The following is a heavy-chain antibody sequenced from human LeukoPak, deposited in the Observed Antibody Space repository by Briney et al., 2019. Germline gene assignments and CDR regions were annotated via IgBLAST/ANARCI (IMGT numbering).Heavy chain of an antibody. CDR2: ISSSSSYI. D-gene: IGHD1-26*01. Sequence: GGSLRLSCAASGFTFSSYSMNWVRQAPGKGLEWVSSISSSSSYIYYADSVKGRFTISRDNAKNSLYLQMNSLRAEDTAVYYCGRVMVGALDAFDIWGQGTMVTVSS. CDR3: GRVMVGALDAFDI. V-gene: IGHV3-21*01. J-gene: IGHJ3*02. CDR1: GFTFSSYS.